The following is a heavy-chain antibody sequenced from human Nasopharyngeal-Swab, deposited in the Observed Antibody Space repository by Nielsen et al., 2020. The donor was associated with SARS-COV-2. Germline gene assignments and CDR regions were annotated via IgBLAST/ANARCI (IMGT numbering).Heavy chain of an antibody. CDR2: ISYDGSNK. D-gene: IGHD3-10*01. J-gene: IGHJ3*02. CDR1: GFTFSSYA. CDR3: ARDLSGSYADDAFDI. V-gene: IGHV3-30-3*01. Sequence: GKSLKISCAASGFTFSSYAMHWVRQAPGKGLEWVAVISYDGSNKYYADSVKGRFTISRDNSKNTLYLQMNSLRAEDTAVYYCARDLSGSYADDAFDIWGQGTMVTVSS.